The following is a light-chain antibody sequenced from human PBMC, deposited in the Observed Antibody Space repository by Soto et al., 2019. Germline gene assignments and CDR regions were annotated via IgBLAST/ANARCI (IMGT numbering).Light chain of an antibody. CDR1: QSVSSY. CDR2: DAS. V-gene: IGKV3-11*01. Sequence: ETVLTQSPATLSLSPGESATLSCRASQSVSSYLAWYQHKPGQAPRLLIYDASNRATGIPARFSGSGSGTDFTLTISSLEPEDFAVYYCQQRVNWPPLTFGGGTKVELK. J-gene: IGKJ4*01. CDR3: QQRVNWPPLT.